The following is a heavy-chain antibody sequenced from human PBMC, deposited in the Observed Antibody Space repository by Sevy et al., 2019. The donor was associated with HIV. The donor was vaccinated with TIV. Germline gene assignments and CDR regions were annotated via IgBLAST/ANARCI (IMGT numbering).Heavy chain of an antibody. J-gene: IGHJ4*02. D-gene: IGHD5-12*01. V-gene: IGHV1-69*13. CDR3: ARDGYNGSYFN. CDR1: GGTFSSYA. Sequence: ASVKVSCKASGGTFSSYAISWVRQAPGQGLEWMGGIIPIFGTANYAQKFQGRVTITADESTSTAYMGLSSLGSEDTAVYYCARDGYNGSYFNWGQGTLVTVSS. CDR2: IIPIFGTA.